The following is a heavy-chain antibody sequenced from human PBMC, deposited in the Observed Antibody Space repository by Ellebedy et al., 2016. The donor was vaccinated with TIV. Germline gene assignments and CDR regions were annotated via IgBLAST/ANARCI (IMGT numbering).Heavy chain of an antibody. Sequence: SETLSLTCTASGGSISRSSYYWGWIRQPPEKGLEWIGSIYHSGSTYYNPSLKSRVTISVDTSKNQFSLRLSSVTAADTAVYYCARWFGELLYVRWFDPWGQGTLVTVSS. CDR1: GGSISRSSYY. D-gene: IGHD3-10*01. V-gene: IGHV4-39*01. CDR2: IYHSGST. J-gene: IGHJ5*02. CDR3: ARWFGELLYVRWFDP.